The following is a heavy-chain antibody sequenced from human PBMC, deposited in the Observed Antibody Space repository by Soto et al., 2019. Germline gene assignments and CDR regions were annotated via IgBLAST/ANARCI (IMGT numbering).Heavy chain of an antibody. CDR3: AREWSDGPEQPNWFDP. CDR1: GGTFSSYA. CDR2: IIPIFGTA. V-gene: IGHV1-69*06. Sequence: QVQLVQSGAEVKKPGSSVKVSCKASGGTFSSYAISWVRQAPGQGLEWMGGIIPIFGTANYAQKFQGRVTITADKSTSTAYMEPSSLRSEDTAVYYCAREWSDGPEQPNWFDPWGQGTLVTVSS. J-gene: IGHJ5*02. D-gene: IGHD1-1*01.